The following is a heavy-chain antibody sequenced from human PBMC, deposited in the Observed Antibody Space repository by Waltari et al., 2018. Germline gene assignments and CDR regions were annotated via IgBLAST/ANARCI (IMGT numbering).Heavy chain of an antibody. CDR1: GGSISSGSYY. J-gene: IGHJ6*02. D-gene: IGHD3-22*01. CDR3: ARGPGNYYDSSGYYSPYYYYGMDV. Sequence: QVQLQESGPGLVKPSQTLSLTCTVSGGSISSGSYYWSWIRKPAGKGLAWIGYIYTSGSTNYNPSLKSRVTISVDTSKNQFSLKLSSVTAADTAVYYCARGPGNYYDSSGYYSPYYYYGMDVWGQGTTVTVSS. CDR2: IYTSGST. V-gene: IGHV4-61*09.